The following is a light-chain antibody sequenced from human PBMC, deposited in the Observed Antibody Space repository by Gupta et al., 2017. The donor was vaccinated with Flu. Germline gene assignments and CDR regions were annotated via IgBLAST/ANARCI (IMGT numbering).Light chain of an antibody. J-gene: IGKJ2*01. CDR3: QQGSSLPNT. Sequence: GTRSWAPGESATVSCIASNSVDRNTVAWYQQKPGQAPSPLMLSASIRSAGIPDRFSGSGSVTDFTLAISRLEPEDFAVYYCQQGSSLPNTFGQGTKMEIK. CDR1: NSVDRNT. V-gene: IGKV3-20*01. CDR2: SAS.